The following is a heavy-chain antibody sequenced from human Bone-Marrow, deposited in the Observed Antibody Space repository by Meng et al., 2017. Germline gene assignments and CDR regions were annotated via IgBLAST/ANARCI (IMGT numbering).Heavy chain of an antibody. CDR3: ARERYDTSGYYIEYFQH. J-gene: IGHJ1*01. Sequence: GSLRLSCTVSGGSIISSTYYWGWIRQPPGKGLEWIGSVHYGGSTYYNPSLQSRVTISVDTSKNQFSLKLSSVIAADTAVYYCARERYDTSGYYIEYFQHWGQGTLVTVSS. V-gene: IGHV4-39*07. CDR1: GGSIISSTYY. D-gene: IGHD3-22*01. CDR2: VHYGGST.